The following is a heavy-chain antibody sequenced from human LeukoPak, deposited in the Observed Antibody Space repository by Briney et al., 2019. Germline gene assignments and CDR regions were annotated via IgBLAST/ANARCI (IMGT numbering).Heavy chain of an antibody. CDR1: GFIVSSNY. J-gene: IGHJ4*02. CDR2: ISWNSGSI. V-gene: IGHV3-9*01. CDR3: AKSIPLAPGGYDY. Sequence: GGSLRLSCAASGFIVSSNYVSWVRQAPGKGLEWVSGISWNSGSIGYADSVKGRFTISRDNAKNSLYLQMNSLRAEDTALYYCAKSIPLAPGGYDYWGQGTLVTVSS. D-gene: IGHD2-8*02.